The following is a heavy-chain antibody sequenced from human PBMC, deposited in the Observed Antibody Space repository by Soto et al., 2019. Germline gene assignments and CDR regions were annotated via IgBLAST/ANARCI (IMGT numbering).Heavy chain of an antibody. J-gene: IGHJ4*02. D-gene: IGHD2-8*02. CDR2: IKSEADGGTT. CDR3: TTDVYCTGGCYQTYSGYG. V-gene: IGHV3-15*01. CDR1: GFNFSSAW. Sequence: GGSLRLSCAASGFNFSSAWMTWVRQAPGKGLEWVGRIKSEADGGTTNYAAPVKGRFTISRDDSKDTLHLQMNSLKTEDTAVYYCTTDVYCTGGCYQTYSGYGWGQGTLVTVSS.